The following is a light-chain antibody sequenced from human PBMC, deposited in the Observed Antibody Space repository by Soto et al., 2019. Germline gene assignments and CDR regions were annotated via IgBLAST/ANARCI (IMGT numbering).Light chain of an antibody. Sequence: QSALTQPPSASGSPGQSVAISCTETSSDIGAYKFVSWYQQHPGKAPKLIIYEVSRRPSGVPDRFSGSKSGNTASLTVSGLLAEDEADYYCSLYAGTNSVVFGGGTKLTVL. CDR1: SSDIGAYKF. V-gene: IGLV2-8*01. CDR3: SLYAGTNSVV. J-gene: IGLJ2*01. CDR2: EVS.